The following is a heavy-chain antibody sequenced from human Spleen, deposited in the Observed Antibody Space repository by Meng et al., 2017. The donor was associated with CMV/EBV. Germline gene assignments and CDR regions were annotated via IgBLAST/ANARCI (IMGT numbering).Heavy chain of an antibody. J-gene: IGHJ4*02. Sequence: GGSLRLSCAASGFTFSGYAMSWVRQAPGKGLEWVSSISSFSDYINYADSVKGRFTISRDNAKNSLYLHMNSLRAEDTAVYYCARSDTVFGEVAYFDYWGQGTLVTVSS. D-gene: IGHD3-3*01. CDR3: ARSDTVFGEVAYFDY. CDR1: GFTFSGYA. V-gene: IGHV3-21*01. CDR2: ISSFSDYI.